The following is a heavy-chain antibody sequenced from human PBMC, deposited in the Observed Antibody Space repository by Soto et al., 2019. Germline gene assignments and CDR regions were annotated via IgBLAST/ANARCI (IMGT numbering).Heavy chain of an antibody. D-gene: IGHD6-19*01. CDR1: GYTFTDFS. J-gene: IGHJ4*02. CDR2: INAGSGET. CDR3: ARDRWLTTRDFDY. Sequence: QVQLVQSGAEVKEPGASVKLSCKASGYTFTDFSVHWVRQAPRQGLEWLGWINAGSGETTSSQNLQGRVTITRDTSATTVYMELSSLTSEDTAMYYCARDRWLTTRDFDYWGKGTLVTVSS. V-gene: IGHV1-3*01.